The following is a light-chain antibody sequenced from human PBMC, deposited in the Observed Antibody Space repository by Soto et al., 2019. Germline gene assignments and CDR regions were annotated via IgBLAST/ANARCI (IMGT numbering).Light chain of an antibody. CDR3: QQYYSSPPPT. CDR1: QSILYTPSNHIY. CDR2: WAS. Sequence: DIVMTQSPDSLAVSLGERATINCKSSQSILYTPSNHIYLAWYQQKPGLPPKLLIYWASTRESGVPDRFSGSGSGTDFTLTISSLQAEDVAVYYCQQYYSSPPPTFGQGTRLEIK. V-gene: IGKV4-1*01. J-gene: IGKJ5*01.